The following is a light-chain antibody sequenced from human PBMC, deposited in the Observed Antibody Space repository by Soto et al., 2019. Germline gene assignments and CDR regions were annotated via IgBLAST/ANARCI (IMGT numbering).Light chain of an antibody. CDR1: QSVSSTS. V-gene: IGKV3-20*01. J-gene: IGKJ5*01. Sequence: EIVLTQSPGTLSLSPGERATLSCRASQSVSSTSLAWYQQKPGQTPRLLIYGASSRATGTPDRTSGGGSGTHFTLTISRLEPEDFAVYYCQHYVTSSITFGQGTRLEIK. CDR2: GAS. CDR3: QHYVTSSIT.